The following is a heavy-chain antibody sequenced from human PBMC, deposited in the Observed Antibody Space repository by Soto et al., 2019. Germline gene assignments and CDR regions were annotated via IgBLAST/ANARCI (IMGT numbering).Heavy chain of an antibody. V-gene: IGHV4-34*01. J-gene: IGHJ5*02. Sequence: SETLSLTCAVYGGSFSGYYWSWIRQPPGKGLEWIGEINHSGSTNYNPSLKSRVTISVDTSKNQFSLKLSSVTAADTAVYYCASRGPVDTGGVIVWWFDPWGQGTLVTSP. D-gene: IGHD3-16*02. CDR3: ASRGPVDTGGVIVWWFDP. CDR2: INHSGST. CDR1: GGSFSGYY.